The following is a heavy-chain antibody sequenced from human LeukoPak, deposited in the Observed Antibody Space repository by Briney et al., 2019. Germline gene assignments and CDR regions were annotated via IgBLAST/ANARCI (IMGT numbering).Heavy chain of an antibody. CDR1: GFTFSSYA. CDR2: ISGSGGST. Sequence: PGGSLRLSCAASGFTFSSYAMSWVRQAPGKGLEWVSAISGSGGSTYYADSVKGRFTISRDNSKNTLYLQMNSLRAEDTAVYYCAKGLDTAMVTRKPSFFGYWGQGTLVTVSS. V-gene: IGHV3-23*01. D-gene: IGHD5-18*01. J-gene: IGHJ4*02. CDR3: AKGLDTAMVTRKPSFFGY.